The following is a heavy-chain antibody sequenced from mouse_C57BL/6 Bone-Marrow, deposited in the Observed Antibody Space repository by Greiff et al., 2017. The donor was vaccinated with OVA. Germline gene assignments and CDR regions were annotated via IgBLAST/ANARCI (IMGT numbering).Heavy chain of an antibody. CDR1: GFTFSSYG. CDR3: ARHRGSCSRVQ. D-gene: IGHD3-3*01. CDR2: ISSGGSYT. J-gene: IGHJ4*01. Sequence: EVQGVESGGDLVKPGGSLKLSCAASGFTFSSYGMSWVRQTPDKRLEWVATISSGGSYTYYPDSVKGRFTISRDNAKNTLYLQMSSLKSEDTAMYYCARHRGSCSRVQWGRGTSDTVSS. V-gene: IGHV5-6*01.